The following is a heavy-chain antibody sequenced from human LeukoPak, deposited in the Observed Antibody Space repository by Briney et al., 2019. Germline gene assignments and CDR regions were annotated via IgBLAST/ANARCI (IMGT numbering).Heavy chain of an antibody. V-gene: IGHV3-30*02. J-gene: IGHJ3*02. Sequence: GGSLRLSCAASRFTFSSYGMHWVRQAPGKGLEWVAVIWYDGSNKYYADSVKGRFTISRDNSKNTLYLQMNSLRAEDTAVYYCAKSLRGPGDAFDIWGQGTMVTVSS. D-gene: IGHD1-14*01. CDR1: RFTFSSYG. CDR2: IWYDGSNK. CDR3: AKSLRGPGDAFDI.